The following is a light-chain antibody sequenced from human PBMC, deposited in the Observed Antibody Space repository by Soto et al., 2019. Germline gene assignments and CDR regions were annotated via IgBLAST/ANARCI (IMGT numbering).Light chain of an antibody. CDR3: LVYGDSPPAYT. V-gene: IGKV3-20*01. Sequence: EIVLTQSPGTLSLFPGERATLSCRASQSVSSRNLAWYRQKPGQAPSLLIYGAFNRATGIPDRFSGSGSATDFTLTISRLEPAYFAVYYCLVYGDSPPAYTFGQGTKLDIK. J-gene: IGKJ2*01. CDR2: GAF. CDR1: QSVSSRN.